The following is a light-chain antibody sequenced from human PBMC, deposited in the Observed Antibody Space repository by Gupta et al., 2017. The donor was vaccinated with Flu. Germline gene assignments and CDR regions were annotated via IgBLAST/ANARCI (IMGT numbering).Light chain of an antibody. CDR1: QSISSY. Sequence: PSSLSASVGDRVTITCRASQSISSYLNWYQHKPGKAPKLLIYAASSLQSGVPSRFSGSGSGTDFTLTISSLQPEDFATYYCQQSYSIPRTFGQGTMVEIK. V-gene: IGKV1-39*01. CDR2: AAS. CDR3: QQSYSIPRT. J-gene: IGKJ1*01.